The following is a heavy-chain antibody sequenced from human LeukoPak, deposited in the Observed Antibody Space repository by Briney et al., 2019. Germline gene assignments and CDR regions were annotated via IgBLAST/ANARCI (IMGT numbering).Heavy chain of an antibody. CDR1: GFTFSSYS. V-gene: IGHV3-21*01. D-gene: IGHD3-16*01. CDR3: ARAPYGITFGPGDY. Sequence: PGGSLRLSSAASGFTFSSYSMNSVRQAPGKSMDWRSSISSSSYIYYADSVKGRFTISRDNAKNSLYLQMNSLRAEDTAVYYCARAPYGITFGPGDYWGQGTLVTVSS. J-gene: IGHJ4*02. CDR2: ISSSSYI.